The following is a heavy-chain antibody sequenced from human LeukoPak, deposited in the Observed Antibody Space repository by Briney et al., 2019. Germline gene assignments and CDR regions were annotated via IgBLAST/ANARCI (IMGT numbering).Heavy chain of an antibody. Sequence: GGSLRLSCAASEFTFGDYDMSWVRQTLGKGLEWDSSISGDGLGTWYADSVRGRFTISRDKPRNTLYLQLNSLRVDDTAVYYCAKGPNFGSWRALDYWGQGSLVTVSS. J-gene: IGHJ4*02. CDR1: EFTFGDYD. CDR3: AKGPNFGSWRALDY. CDR2: ISGDGLGT. D-gene: IGHD3-10*01. V-gene: IGHV3-23*01.